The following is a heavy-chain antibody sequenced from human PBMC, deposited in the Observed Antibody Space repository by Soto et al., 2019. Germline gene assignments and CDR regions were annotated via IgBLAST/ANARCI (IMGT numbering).Heavy chain of an antibody. Sequence: SETLSLTCTVSGGSISSGDYYWSWIRQPPGKGLEWIGYIYYSGSTYYNPSLKSRVTISVDTSENQFSLKLSSVTAADTAVYYCARDRGYCSGGSCYNNWFDPWGQGTLVTVSS. CDR1: GGSISSGDYY. V-gene: IGHV4-30-4*01. D-gene: IGHD2-15*01. J-gene: IGHJ5*02. CDR2: IYYSGST. CDR3: ARDRGYCSGGSCYNNWFDP.